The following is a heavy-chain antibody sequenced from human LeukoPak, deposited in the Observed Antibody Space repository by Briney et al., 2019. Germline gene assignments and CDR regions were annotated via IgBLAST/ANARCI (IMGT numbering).Heavy chain of an antibody. J-gene: IGHJ6*03. CDR1: GGSISSSHYY. V-gene: IGHV4-39*01. CDR3: ARQSSDYYYYYIDV. CDR2: IYYSGTT. Sequence: SETLSLTCTVSGGSISSSHYYWGWIRQPPGKGLEWIGSIYYSGTTYYNPSLESRVTISDDTSKNRFSLMLTSVTAADTDVYYCARQSSDYYYYYIDVWGEGTTVIVSS.